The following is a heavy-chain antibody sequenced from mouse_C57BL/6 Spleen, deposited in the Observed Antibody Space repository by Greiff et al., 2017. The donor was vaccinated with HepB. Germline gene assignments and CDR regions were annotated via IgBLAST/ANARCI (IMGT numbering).Heavy chain of an antibody. V-gene: IGHV1-69*01. CDR3: ASHYYGSGGPYWYFDV. D-gene: IGHD1-1*01. CDR2: IDPSDSYT. J-gene: IGHJ1*03. Sequence: QVQLQQPGAELVMPGASVKLSCKASGYTFTSYWMHWVKQRPGQGLEWIGEIDPSDSYTNYNQKFKGKSTLTVDKSSSTAYMQLSSLTSEDSAVYYCASHYYGSGGPYWYFDVWGTGTTVTVSS. CDR1: GYTFTSYW.